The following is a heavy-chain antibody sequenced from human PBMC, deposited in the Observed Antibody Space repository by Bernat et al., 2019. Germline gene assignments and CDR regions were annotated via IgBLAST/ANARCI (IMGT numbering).Heavy chain of an antibody. CDR3: AREPFYGSGMSYYYMDV. V-gene: IGHV3-30*01. CDR2: ISYDGSNK. J-gene: IGHJ6*03. Sequence: VLLVESGGGLVQPGRSLRLSCAASGFTFSSYAMHWVRQAPGKGLEWVAVISYDGSNKYYADSVKGRFTISRDNSKNTLYLQMNSLRAEDTAVYYCAREPFYGSGMSYYYMDVWGKGTTVTVSS. D-gene: IGHD3-10*01. CDR1: GFTFSSYA.